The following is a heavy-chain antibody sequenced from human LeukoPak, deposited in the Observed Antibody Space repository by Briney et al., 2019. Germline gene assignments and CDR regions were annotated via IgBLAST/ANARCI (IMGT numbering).Heavy chain of an antibody. J-gene: IGHJ4*02. Sequence: GGSLRLSCAASGFTFITFAMIWVRQPPGKGLEWVSSIFPSGGEIHYADSVRGRFTISRDNSKSTLSLQVNSLRAEDTAIYYCATYRQVLLPFESWGQGTLVTVSS. V-gene: IGHV3-23*01. CDR1: GFTFITFA. CDR2: IFPSGGEI. CDR3: ATYRQVLLPFES. D-gene: IGHD2-8*02.